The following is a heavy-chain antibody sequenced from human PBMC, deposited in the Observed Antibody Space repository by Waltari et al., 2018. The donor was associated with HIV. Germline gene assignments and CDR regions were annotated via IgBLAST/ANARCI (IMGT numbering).Heavy chain of an antibody. V-gene: IGHV4-59*01. CDR3: ARSPCTGASCEKRGAFDY. CDR2: IYSTGTT. J-gene: IGHJ4*02. Sequence: QVQLLESGPGLVKPSETLSLTCTVSSGSISSYYLSWVRPPPGKGLEWIGYIYSTGTTNYNPSLKSRVTMSVDTSRNQFSLQLTSVTAADTAVYFCARSPCTGASCEKRGAFDYWGQGSLVTVSS. CDR1: SGSISSYY. D-gene: IGHD2-8*02.